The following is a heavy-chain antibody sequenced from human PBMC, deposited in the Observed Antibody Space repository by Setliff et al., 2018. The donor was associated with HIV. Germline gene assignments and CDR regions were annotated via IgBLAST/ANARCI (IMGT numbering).Heavy chain of an antibody. CDR3: AKNWGSRGIWGVFDY. Sequence: LRLSCVASGFNFNKYAMHWVRQAPGKGLEWVTAISYDGSYKYSADSVKGRFTISRDNSKNTLYLQMNSLRAEDTAIYYCAKNWGSRGIWGVFDYWGQGTLVTVSS. D-gene: IGHD7-27*01. CDR2: ISYDGSYK. CDR1: GFNFNKYA. V-gene: IGHV3-30*18. J-gene: IGHJ4*02.